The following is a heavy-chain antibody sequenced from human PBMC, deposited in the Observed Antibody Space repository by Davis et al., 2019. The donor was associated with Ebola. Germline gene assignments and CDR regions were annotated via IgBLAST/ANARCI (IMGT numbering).Heavy chain of an antibody. CDR2: INPNSGDT. D-gene: IGHD3-22*01. CDR1: GYTFTGYY. CDR3: ARGFRVVVINGAPYGMDV. V-gene: IGHV1-2*04. J-gene: IGHJ6*02. Sequence: ASVKVSCKASGYTFTGYYMHWVRQAPGQGLEWMGWINPNSGDTNYAQKFQGWVTMTRDTSISTAYMELSRLRSDDTAVYYCARGFRVVVINGAPYGMDVWGQGTTVTVSS.